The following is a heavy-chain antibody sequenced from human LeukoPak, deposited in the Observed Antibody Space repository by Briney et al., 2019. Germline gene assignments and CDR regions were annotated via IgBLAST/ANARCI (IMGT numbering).Heavy chain of an antibody. V-gene: IGHV3-33*01. CDR1: GFTFSSYG. Sequence: GGSLRLSCVASGFTFSSYGMHCVRQAPGKGLEWVAVIYYDGTNKYYADSVKGRFTISRDNSKNTLYLQMSNLRAEDTAVYYCAREATYGSGTYFGPDSWGQGTLVTVSS. CDR2: IYYDGTNK. D-gene: IGHD3-10*01. J-gene: IGHJ5*01. CDR3: AREATYGSGTYFGPDS.